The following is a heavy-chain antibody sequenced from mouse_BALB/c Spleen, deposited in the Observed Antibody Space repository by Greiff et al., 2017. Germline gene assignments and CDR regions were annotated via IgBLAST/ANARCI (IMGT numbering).Heavy chain of an antibody. CDR3: ARWTGTYYFDY. J-gene: IGHJ2*01. CDR2: INPGSGGT. D-gene: IGHD4-1*01. V-gene: IGHV1-54*01. Sequence: QVQLQQSGAELVRPGTSVKVSCKASGYAFTNYLIEWVKQRPGQGLEWIGVINPGSGGTNYNEKFKGKATLTADKSSSTAYMQLSSLTSDDSAVYFCARWTGTYYFDYWGQGTTLTVSS. CDR1: GYAFTNYL.